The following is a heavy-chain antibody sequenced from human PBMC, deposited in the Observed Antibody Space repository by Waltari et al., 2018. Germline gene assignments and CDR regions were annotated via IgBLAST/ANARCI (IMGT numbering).Heavy chain of an antibody. CDR2: IYSGGDT. Sequence: EVQVVESGGGLVQPGGSLRLSCAASGFTVSSNYMNWVRQAPGKGLEWVSVIYSGGDTYYADSVKGRFTMSRDNSENTLFLQMNSLRPEDTAVYYCARSKGVVPAAIYNWGQGTLVTVSS. V-gene: IGHV3-66*02. CDR3: ARSKGVVPAAIYN. CDR1: GFTVSSNY. J-gene: IGHJ4*02. D-gene: IGHD2-2*01.